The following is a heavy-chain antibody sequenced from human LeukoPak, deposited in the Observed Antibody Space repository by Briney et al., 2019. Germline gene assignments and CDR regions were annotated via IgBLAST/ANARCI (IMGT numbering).Heavy chain of an antibody. J-gene: IGHJ2*01. Sequence: GGSLRLSCAASGFTFSSYAMSWVRQAPGKGLEWVSAISGSGGSTYYADSVKGRFTISRDNSKNTLYLQMNSLRAEDTAVYYCAKRAFTMIVVFFLTAQDNCYFDLWARGPLVTVSS. CDR3: AKRAFTMIVVFFLTAQDNCYFDL. CDR2: ISGSGGST. D-gene: IGHD3-22*01. CDR1: GFTFSSYA. V-gene: IGHV3-23*01.